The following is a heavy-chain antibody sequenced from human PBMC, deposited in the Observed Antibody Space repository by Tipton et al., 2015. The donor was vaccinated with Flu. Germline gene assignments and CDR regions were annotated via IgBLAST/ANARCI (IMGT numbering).Heavy chain of an antibody. V-gene: IGHV4-4*08. J-gene: IGHJ4*02. CDR3: ARDPSIGMPEYFDS. D-gene: IGHD1-26*01. CDR1: GGSIGSYY. CDR2: IYNNQYT. Sequence: TLSLTCTVSGGSIGSYYWNWIRQPPGKGLEWIGYIYNNQYTKYSPSLKSRVTISVDSSRKQFSLQLRSVTAADTAVYYCARDPSIGMPEYFDSWGQGTMVTASS.